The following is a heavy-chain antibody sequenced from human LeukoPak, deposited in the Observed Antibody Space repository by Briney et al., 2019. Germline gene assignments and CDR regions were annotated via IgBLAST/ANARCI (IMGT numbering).Heavy chain of an antibody. D-gene: IGHD1-26*01. CDR2: ISAYNGNT. Sequence: ASVKVSCKASGGTFSSYGISWVRQAPGQGLEWMGWISAYNGNTNYAQKFQGRVTMTTDTSTNTAYMELRSLRSDDTAVYYCGRSRYSGNYLGIVDYWGQGTLVTVSS. J-gene: IGHJ4*02. CDR1: GGTFSSYG. V-gene: IGHV1-18*01. CDR3: GRSRYSGNYLGIVDY.